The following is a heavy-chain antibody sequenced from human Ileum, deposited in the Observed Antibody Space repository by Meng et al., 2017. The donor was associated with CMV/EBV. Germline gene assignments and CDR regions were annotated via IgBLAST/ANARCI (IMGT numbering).Heavy chain of an antibody. J-gene: IGHJ4*02. CDR2: GTRSGSS. V-gene: IGHV4-34*01. CDR3: ARGSSQVWELLHY. CDR1: GGSCSSYH. Sequence: WGAGLLKPSAALSLICPVFGGSCSSYHWTWIRQPPGKGLEWIGEGTRSGSSNYNPSLKSRLVISLDTSTNQFSLKLNSVTAADTAIYYCARGSSQVWELLHYWGQGTLVTVSS. D-gene: IGHD1-26*01.